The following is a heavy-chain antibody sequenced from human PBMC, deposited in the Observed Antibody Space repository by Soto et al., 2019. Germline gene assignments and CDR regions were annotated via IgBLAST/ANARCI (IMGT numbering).Heavy chain of an antibody. V-gene: IGHV3-30-3*01. J-gene: IGHJ5*02. CDR3: ARDHYGVTTFWCYP. Sequence: GGSLRLSCAASGFTFSSYAMHWVRQAPGKGLEWVAVISYDGSNKYYADSVKGRFTISRDNSKNTLYLQMNSLRAEDTAVYYCARDHYGVTTFWCYPWGQETLVTVSS. D-gene: IGHD4-17*01. CDR2: ISYDGSNK. CDR1: GFTFSSYA.